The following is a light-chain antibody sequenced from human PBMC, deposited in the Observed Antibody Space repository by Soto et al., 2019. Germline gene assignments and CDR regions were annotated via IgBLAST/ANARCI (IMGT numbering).Light chain of an antibody. V-gene: IGLV2-8*01. CDR1: NSDVGGYNY. J-gene: IGLJ1*01. CDR3: TSYAGGNNV. Sequence: QSVLTQPPSASGSPGQSVTISCTGSNSDVGGYNYVSWYQQHPGKVPKLMVYEVNKRPSGVPDRFSGSKSGNTASLTVSGLQGEDEADYYCTSYAGGNNVFGTGTKLTVL. CDR2: EVN.